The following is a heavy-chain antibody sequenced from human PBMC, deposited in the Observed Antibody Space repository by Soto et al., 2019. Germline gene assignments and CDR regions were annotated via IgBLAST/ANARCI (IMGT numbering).Heavy chain of an antibody. J-gene: IGHJ6*04. CDR2: INADNGNT. CDR1: GYTFTSYA. Sequence: ASVKVSCKASGYTFTSYAMHWVRQAPGQRLEWMGWINADNGNTKYAQKFQGRVTMTRNTSISTAYMELSSLRSEDTAVYYCARFIGDVWGKGTTVTVSS. V-gene: IGHV1-3*01. CDR3: ARFIGDV.